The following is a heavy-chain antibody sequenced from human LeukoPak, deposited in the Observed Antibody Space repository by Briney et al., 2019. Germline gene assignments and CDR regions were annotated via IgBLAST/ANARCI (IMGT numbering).Heavy chain of an antibody. Sequence: SETLSLTCTVSDDSITSYYWSWIRQPPGKGLEWIGYTSYSGNTNHNPSLQSRVTVSLDTSKNQFSPKVNSVTAADTAVYYCARHLSSSGNGFQYWGQGTLVTVSS. J-gene: IGHJ1*01. CDR1: DDSITSYY. CDR2: TSYSGNT. CDR3: ARHLSSSGNGFQY. V-gene: IGHV4-59*08. D-gene: IGHD6-25*01.